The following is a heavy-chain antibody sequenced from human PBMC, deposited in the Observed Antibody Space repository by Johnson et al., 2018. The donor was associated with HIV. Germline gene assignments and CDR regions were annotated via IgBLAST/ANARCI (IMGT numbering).Heavy chain of an antibody. J-gene: IGHJ3*02. V-gene: IGHV3-30*14. CDR3: AREYDAFDI. Sequence: QVQLVESGGGVVQPGGSLRLSCAASGFIFSSYAMHWVRQAPGKGLEWVAVLSYDGSNKYYADSVKGRFTISRDNSKNTLYLQMNSLRAEDTAVYYCAREYDAFDIWGQGTMVTVSS. CDR2: LSYDGSNK. CDR1: GFIFSSYA.